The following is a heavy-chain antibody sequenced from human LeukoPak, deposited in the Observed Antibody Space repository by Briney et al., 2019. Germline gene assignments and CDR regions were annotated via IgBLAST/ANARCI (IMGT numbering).Heavy chain of an antibody. CDR2: INPSGGST. CDR3: ARATRIAAAGYNDAFDI. CDR1: GYTFTSYY. Sequence: ASVKVSCKASGYTFTSYYMHWVRQAPGQGLEWMRIINPSGGSTSYAQKFQGRVTMTRDTSTSTVYMELSSLRSEDTAVYYCARATRIAAAGYNDAFDIWGQGTMVTVSS. J-gene: IGHJ3*02. D-gene: IGHD6-13*01. V-gene: IGHV1-46*01.